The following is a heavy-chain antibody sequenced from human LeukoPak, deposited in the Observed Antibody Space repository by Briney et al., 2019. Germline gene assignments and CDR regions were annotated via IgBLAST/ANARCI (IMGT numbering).Heavy chain of an antibody. CDR3: ARDKSVSAGTRNWFDP. D-gene: IGHD6-13*01. CDR2: INPSGVST. CDR1: GYTFTAYY. J-gene: IGHJ5*02. V-gene: IGHV1-46*01. Sequence: ASVTVSSKASGYTFTAYYMHWVRQAPGQGLERMGIINPSGVSTSYAQKFQGRVTMTRDMSTSTVYMELSSLRSEDTALYYCARDKSVSAGTRNWFDPWGQGTLVTVSS.